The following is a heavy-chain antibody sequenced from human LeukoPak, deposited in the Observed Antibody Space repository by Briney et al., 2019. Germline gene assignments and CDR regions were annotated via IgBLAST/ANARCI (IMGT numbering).Heavy chain of an antibody. CDR3: ARTYCSSTSCYRGDY. CDR2: IIPILGIA. J-gene: IGHJ4*02. D-gene: IGHD2-2*01. CDR1: GGTFSSYA. V-gene: IGHV1-69*04. Sequence: SVKVSCKASGGTFSSYAISWVRQAPGQGLEWMGRIIPILGIANYAQKFQGRVTITADKSTSTAYMELSSLRSEDTAVYYCARTYCSSTSCYRGDYWGQGTLVTVSS.